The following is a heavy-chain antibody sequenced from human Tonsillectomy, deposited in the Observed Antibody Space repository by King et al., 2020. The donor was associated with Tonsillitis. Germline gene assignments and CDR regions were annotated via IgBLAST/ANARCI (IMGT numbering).Heavy chain of an antibody. CDR3: TRVTLIYYLDY. CDR1: GFTFSDHY. Sequence: VQLVESGGGLVQPGGSLRLSCAASGFTFSDHYMDWVRQAPGKGLEWVGRTINKTNSFTTENAASVKGRFTISRDDSKNSVYLHMNSLKSEDTAVYYCTRVTLIYYLDYWGQGTLVTVSS. J-gene: IGHJ4*02. CDR2: TINKTNSFTT. D-gene: IGHD3-10*01. V-gene: IGHV3-72*01.